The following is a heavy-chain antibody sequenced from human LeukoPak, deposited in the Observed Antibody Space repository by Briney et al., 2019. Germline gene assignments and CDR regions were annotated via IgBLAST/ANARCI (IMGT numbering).Heavy chain of an antibody. J-gene: IGHJ4*02. CDR2: IYWNDDK. V-gene: IGHV2-5*01. Sequence: SGPTLVKPTQTLTLTCTFSGFSLSTSGVGVGWIRQPPGKALEWLALIYWNDDKRYSPSLKSRLTITKDTSKNQVVLTMTNMDPVDTATYYCAHSMITFGGVIGQFFDYWGQGTLVTVSS. D-gene: IGHD3-16*02. CDR3: AHSMITFGGVIGQFFDY. CDR1: GFSLSTSGVG.